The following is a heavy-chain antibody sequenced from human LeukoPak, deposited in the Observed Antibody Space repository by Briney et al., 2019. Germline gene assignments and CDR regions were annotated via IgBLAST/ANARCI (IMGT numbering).Heavy chain of an antibody. CDR2: ISGSSSYI. CDR3: ARDLLGWELHYFDY. CDR1: GFTFSSYG. J-gene: IGHJ4*02. Sequence: GGTLRLSCAASGFTFSSYGVNWVRQAPGKGLEWVSSISGSSSYIYYADSVKGRFSISRDNAKNSLYLQMNSLRAEDTAVYYCARDLLGWELHYFDYWGQGTLVTVSS. D-gene: IGHD1-26*01. V-gene: IGHV3-21*01.